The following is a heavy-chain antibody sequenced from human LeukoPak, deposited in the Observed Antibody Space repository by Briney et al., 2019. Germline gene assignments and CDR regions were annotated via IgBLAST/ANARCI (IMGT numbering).Heavy chain of an antibody. V-gene: IGHV4-31*03. CDR3: ARGPWDYYYGMDV. D-gene: IGHD7-27*01. Sequence: PSETLSLTCTVSGGFISSGGYYWSWIRQHPGKGLEWIGYIYYSGSTYYNPSLKSRVTISVDTSKNQFSLKLSSVTAADTAVYYCARGPWDYYYGMDVWGQGTTVTVSS. J-gene: IGHJ6*02. CDR1: GGFISSGGYY. CDR2: IYYSGST.